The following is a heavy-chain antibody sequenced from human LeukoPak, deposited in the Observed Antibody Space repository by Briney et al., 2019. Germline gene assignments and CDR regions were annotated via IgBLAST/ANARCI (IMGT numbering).Heavy chain of an antibody. CDR1: GLTVSSNY. J-gene: IGHJ5*02. D-gene: IGHD3-22*01. V-gene: IGHV3-66*02. CDR2: IYSGGST. Sequence: GGSLRLSCAASGLTVSSNYMSWVHQAPGKGLEWVSVIYSGGSTYYADSVKGRFTISRDNSKNTLYLQMNSLRAEDTAVYYCARDHYDSSGYYYAGWFDPWGQGTLVTVSS. CDR3: ARDHYDSSGYYYAGWFDP.